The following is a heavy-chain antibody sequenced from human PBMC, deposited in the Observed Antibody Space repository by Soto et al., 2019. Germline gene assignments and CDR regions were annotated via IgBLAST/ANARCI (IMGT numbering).Heavy chain of an antibody. Sequence: QVQLVQSGAEVKKPGASVKVFCKASGYTFTSYAMHWVRQAPGQRLEWMGWINAGNGNTKYSQKFQGRVTITRDTSASTAYMELSSLRSEDTALYYCARGPGGPDGPGDYWGQGTLVTVSS. CDR3: ARGPGGPDGPGDY. J-gene: IGHJ4*02. CDR1: GYTFTSYA. D-gene: IGHD2-15*01. CDR2: INAGNGNT. V-gene: IGHV1-3*01.